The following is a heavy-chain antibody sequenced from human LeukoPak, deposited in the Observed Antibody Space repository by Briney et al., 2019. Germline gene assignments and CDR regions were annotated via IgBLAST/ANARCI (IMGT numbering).Heavy chain of an antibody. CDR2: LWADGNTA. Sequence: GGSLSLSCAASGFTFNIFGMHWVRKVQGNGLEWLAVLWADGNTAHYADSVKGRFTISRDSSENTLYLQMNSLRSEDTAVYYCVKESAADATFHFDYWGQGTLVTVSS. J-gene: IGHJ4*02. D-gene: IGHD6-13*01. CDR1: GFTFNIFG. CDR3: VKESAADATFHFDY. V-gene: IGHV3-33*06.